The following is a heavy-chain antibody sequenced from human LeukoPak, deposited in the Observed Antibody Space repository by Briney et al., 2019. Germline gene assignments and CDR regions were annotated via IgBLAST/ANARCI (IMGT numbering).Heavy chain of an antibody. V-gene: IGHV6-1*01. CDR2: TYHRSKWYN. D-gene: IGHD2-2*01. CDR3: ARAQLPPYYYYYGMDV. J-gene: IGHJ6*02. CDR1: GDSVSSNSAA. Sequence: SQTLSLTCAISGDSVSSNSAAWNWIRQSPSRGLEWLGRTYHRSKWYNDYAVSVKSRITINPDTSKNQFSLQLNSVTPEDTAVYYCARAQLPPYYYYYGMDVWGQGTTVTVSS.